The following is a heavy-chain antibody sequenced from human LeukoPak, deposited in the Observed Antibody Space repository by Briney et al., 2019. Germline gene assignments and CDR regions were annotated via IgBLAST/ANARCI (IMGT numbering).Heavy chain of an antibody. CDR3: AKDGFLEWLPKTYYFDY. CDR2: IYSGGST. V-gene: IGHV3-66*02. CDR1: RFTVSSNY. J-gene: IGHJ4*02. Sequence: GGSLRLSCAASRFTVSSNYMSWVRQAPGKGLEWVSVIYSGGSTYYADSVKGRFTISRDNSKNTLYLQMNSLRAEDTAVYYCAKDGFLEWLPKTYYFDYWGQGTLVTVSS. D-gene: IGHD3-3*01.